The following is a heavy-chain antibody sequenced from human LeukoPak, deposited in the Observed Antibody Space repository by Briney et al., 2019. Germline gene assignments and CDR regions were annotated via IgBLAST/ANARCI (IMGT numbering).Heavy chain of an antibody. V-gene: IGHV1-2*02. CDR1: GYTFTGYY. D-gene: IGHD6-19*01. Sequence: ASVTVSCKASGYTFTGYYMHWVRQAPGQGLEWMGWINPNSGGTNYAQKFQGRVTMTRDTSISTAYMELSRLRSDDTAVYYCARVTQEWLVLPDYWGQGTLVTVSS. J-gene: IGHJ4*02. CDR2: INPNSGGT. CDR3: ARVTQEWLVLPDY.